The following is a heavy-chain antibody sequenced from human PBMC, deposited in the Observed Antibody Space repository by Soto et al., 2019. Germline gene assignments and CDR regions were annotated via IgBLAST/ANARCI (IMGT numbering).Heavy chain of an antibody. V-gene: IGHV4-39*01. D-gene: IGHD6-6*01. CDR3: ARHVSGRVVAARPRDRHDY. CDR1: GGSISSSSYY. J-gene: IGHJ4*02. Sequence: SETLSLTCTVSGGSISSSSYYWGWIRQPPGKGLEWIGSIYYSGSTYYNPSLKSRVTISVDTSKNQFSLKLSSVTAADTAVYYCARHVSGRVVAARPRDRHDYWGQGTLVTVSS. CDR2: IYYSGST.